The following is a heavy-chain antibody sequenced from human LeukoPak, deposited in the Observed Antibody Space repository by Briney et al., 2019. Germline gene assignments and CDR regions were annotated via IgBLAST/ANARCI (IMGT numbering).Heavy chain of an antibody. V-gene: IGHV4-39*01. Sequence: SETLSLTCTVSGGSISSSSYYWGWIRQPPGKGLEWIGSIYYSGSTYFNPSLKSRVTISVDTSKNQFSLKLSSVTAADTAVYYCARQRYYYDSSGNYCVYYFDNWGQGTLVTVSS. CDR3: ARQRYYYDSSGNYCVYYFDN. CDR2: IYYSGST. J-gene: IGHJ4*02. CDR1: GGSISSSSYY. D-gene: IGHD3-22*01.